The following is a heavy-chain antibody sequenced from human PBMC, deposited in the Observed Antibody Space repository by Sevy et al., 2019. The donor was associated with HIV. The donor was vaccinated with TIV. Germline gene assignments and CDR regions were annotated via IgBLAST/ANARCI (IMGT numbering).Heavy chain of an antibody. V-gene: IGHV3-23*01. CDR1: GFTLSTYG. J-gene: IGHJ1*01. Sequence: GGSLRLSCTASGFTLSTYGMNWVRQAPGKGLEWVSGISVNGGNTHYADSVKGQFTVSRDNSKNTLYLQMDSLGAEDXXXXXXXXXXXXXXXXXXRVAEYFQLWGQGTLVTVSS. CDR2: ISVNGGNT. CDR3: XXXXXXXXXXXXRVAEYFQL.